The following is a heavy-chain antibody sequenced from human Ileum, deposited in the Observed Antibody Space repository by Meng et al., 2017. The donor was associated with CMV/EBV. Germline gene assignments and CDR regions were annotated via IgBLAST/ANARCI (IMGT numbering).Heavy chain of an antibody. D-gene: IGHD3-3*01. J-gene: IGHJ5*01. CDR1: GVNVNSNF. Sequence: GESLKISCAASGVNVNSNFMGWVRQAPGKGLEWVSIIYTSGISYYVDSVKGRFTVSRDISTNTLHLQMNSLRAEDTAVYYCARGYCLRSACSLGDFWSGYHFDSWGRGTLVTVSS. CDR3: ARGYCLRSACSLGDFWSGYHFDS. CDR2: IYTSGIS. V-gene: IGHV3-53*01.